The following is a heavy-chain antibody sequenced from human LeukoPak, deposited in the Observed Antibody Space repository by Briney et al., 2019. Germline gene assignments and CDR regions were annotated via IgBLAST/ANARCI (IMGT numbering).Heavy chain of an antibody. D-gene: IGHD4-17*01. CDR1: GFTFSTFA. CDR2: IFPSGGEI. CDR3: ARDHIYGDYPEYFQH. Sequence: GGSLRLSCAASGFTFSTFAMIWVRQPPGKGLEWVSSIFPSGGEIHYADSVKGRFTISRDNAKNSLYLQMNSLRAEDTAVYYCARDHIYGDYPEYFQHWGQGTLVTVSS. J-gene: IGHJ1*01. V-gene: IGHV3-21*01.